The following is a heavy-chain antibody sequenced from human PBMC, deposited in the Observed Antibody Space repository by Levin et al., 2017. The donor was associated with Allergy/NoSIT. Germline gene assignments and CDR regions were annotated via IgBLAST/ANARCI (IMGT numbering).Heavy chain of an antibody. CDR2: MLYSGYR. J-gene: IGHJ4*02. D-gene: IGHD6-13*01. V-gene: IGHV4-61*01. CDR1: GDSVSSGSYY. CDR3: ARDTVEKAAGTLAF. Sequence: SETLSLTCSVSGDSVSSGSYYCTWIRHSPGKGLECIGFMLYSGYRNYNPSLRSRVTMSLDTSKNPFSLTPTSVTATDTVIKYSARDTVEKAAGTLAFWGQGALVTV.